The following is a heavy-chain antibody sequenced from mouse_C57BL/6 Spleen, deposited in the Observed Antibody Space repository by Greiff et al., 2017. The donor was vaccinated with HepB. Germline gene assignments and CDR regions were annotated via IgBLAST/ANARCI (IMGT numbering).Heavy chain of an antibody. CDR2: IWSDGST. CDR3: ARQGDTEGNFDY. D-gene: IGHD1-1*01. Sequence: VKLMESGPGLVAPSQSLSITCTVSGFSLTSYGIHWVRQPPGKGLEWLVVIWSDGSTTYNSALKSRLSISKDNSKSQVFLKMNSLQTDDTAMYYCARQGDTEGNFDYWGQGTTLTVSS. CDR1: GFSLTSYG. V-gene: IGHV2-6-1*01. J-gene: IGHJ2*01.